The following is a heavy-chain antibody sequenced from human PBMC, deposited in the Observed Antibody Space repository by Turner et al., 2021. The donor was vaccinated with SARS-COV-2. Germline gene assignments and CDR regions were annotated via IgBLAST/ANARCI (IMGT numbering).Heavy chain of an antibody. CDR3: ARDLNCDGMDV. V-gene: IGHV3-53*04. J-gene: IGHJ6*02. CDR2: NNSCGST. Sequence: EVQLVESGGGLVQPGGSLRLSCAASGFTVSSNYMSWVRQAPGKGLEWGSLNNSCGSTYYADSVKSRFTISRHNSKNKLYLQMNSLRAEDTAVYDCARDLNCDGMDVWGQGTTVTVSS. CDR1: GFTVSSNY. D-gene: IGHD1-1*01.